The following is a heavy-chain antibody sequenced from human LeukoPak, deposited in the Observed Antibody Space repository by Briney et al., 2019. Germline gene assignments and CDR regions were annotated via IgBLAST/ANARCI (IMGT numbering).Heavy chain of an antibody. CDR1: GFTFSSYG. CDR3: ASMVRGVIISTDFDY. J-gene: IGHJ4*02. Sequence: GGSLRLSCAASGFTFSSYGMSWVRQAPGKGLELVSAISGSGGSTYYADSVKGRFTISRDNSKNTLYLQMNSLRAEDTAVYHCASMVRGVIISTDFDYWGQGTLVTVSS. D-gene: IGHD3-10*01. V-gene: IGHV3-23*01. CDR2: ISGSGGST.